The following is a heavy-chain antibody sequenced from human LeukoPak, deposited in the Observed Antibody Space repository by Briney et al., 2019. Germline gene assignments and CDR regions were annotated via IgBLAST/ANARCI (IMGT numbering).Heavy chain of an antibody. D-gene: IGHD1-26*01. CDR2: IYSSGST. CDR1: GPSINNNRFY. V-gene: IGHV4-39*07. CDR3: VARVGSTGVADFDF. Sequence: PSETLSLTCTVSGPSINNNRFYWAWIRQPPGQGLEWIGSIYSSGSTYYKSSLERRVIISGDTSKNHFSLKLNSVTAADTAVYYCVARVGSTGVADFDFWGQGTLVTVSS. J-gene: IGHJ4*02.